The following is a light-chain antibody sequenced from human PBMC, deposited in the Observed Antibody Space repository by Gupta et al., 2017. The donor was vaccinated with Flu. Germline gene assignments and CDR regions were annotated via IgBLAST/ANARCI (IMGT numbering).Light chain of an antibody. CDR1: NIGIKS. V-gene: IGLV3-21*02. CDR2: ADS. J-gene: IGLJ2*01. Sequence: YVLTQPPSVSVAPGQTARITCGGNNIGIKSVHWFQQRPGQAPVLVVYADSGRPSGIPERFSGSNSENTATLTITRVEAGDEADYYCQVCDSSSNHVVFGGGTKLTVL. CDR3: QVCDSSSNHVV.